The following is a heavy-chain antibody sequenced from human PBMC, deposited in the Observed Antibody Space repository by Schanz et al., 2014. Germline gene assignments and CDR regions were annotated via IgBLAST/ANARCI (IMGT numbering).Heavy chain of an antibody. CDR3: ARDQGTGDLPILRPAYGMDV. CDR2: IYYSGST. CDR1: GFTFDDYA. V-gene: IGHV4-31*02. Sequence: VQLVESGGGLVQPGRSLRLSCAASGFTFDDYAMHWVRQAPGKGLEWIGYIYYSGSTYYNPSLKSRVTISVDTSKNQFSLKLSSVTAADTAVYYCARDQGTGDLPILRPAYGMDVWGQGTTVTVSS. J-gene: IGHJ6*02. D-gene: IGHD7-27*01.